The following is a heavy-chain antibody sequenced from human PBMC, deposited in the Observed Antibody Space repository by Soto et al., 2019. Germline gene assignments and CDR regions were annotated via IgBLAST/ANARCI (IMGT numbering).Heavy chain of an antibody. CDR1: GGSISSGDYY. Sequence: PSETLSLTCTVSGGSISSGDYYWSWIRQPPGKGLEWIGYIYYSGSTYYNPSLKSRVTISVDTSKNQFSLKLSSVTAADTAVYYCARVSGWNYYYGMDAWGQGTTVTVSS. J-gene: IGHJ6*02. CDR3: ARVSGWNYYYGMDA. D-gene: IGHD6-25*01. V-gene: IGHV4-30-4*01. CDR2: IYYSGST.